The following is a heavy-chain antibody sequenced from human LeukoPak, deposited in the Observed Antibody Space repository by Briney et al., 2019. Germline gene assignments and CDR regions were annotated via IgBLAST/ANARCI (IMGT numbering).Heavy chain of an antibody. V-gene: IGHV3-69-1*01. CDR1: GFTFSGYG. Sequence: GGSLRLSCGGSGFTFSGYGVNWVRQAPGKGLEWVSYITSGVNIYYADSVKGRFTISRDNAKNSTYLQMNSLRAEDTAVYYCARVSFCSTSSCYRHMDVWGKGTTVTVSS. CDR3: ARVSFCSTSSCYRHMDV. D-gene: IGHD2-2*01. J-gene: IGHJ6*03. CDR2: ITSGVNI.